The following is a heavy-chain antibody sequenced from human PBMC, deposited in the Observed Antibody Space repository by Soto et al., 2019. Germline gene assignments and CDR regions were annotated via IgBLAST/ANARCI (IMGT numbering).Heavy chain of an antibody. J-gene: IGHJ4*02. V-gene: IGHV4-30-2*01. CDR2: IYYSGST. CDR1: GDSISSGGYS. D-gene: IGHD5-18*01. Sequence: PSETLSLTCAVSGDSISSGGYSWSWIRQPPGKGLEWIGYIYYSGSTYYNPSLKSRVTISADTSKNQFSLKLSSVTAADTAVYYCARGYGRNFDYWGQGALVTVSS. CDR3: ARGYGRNFDY.